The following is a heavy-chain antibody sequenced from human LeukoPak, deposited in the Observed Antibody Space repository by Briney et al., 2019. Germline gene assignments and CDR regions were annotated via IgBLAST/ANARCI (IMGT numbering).Heavy chain of an antibody. Sequence: PGGSLRLSCAASGFTFSNYVMNWVHQAPGKGLEWVTFIQKDGGSKFYADSVKGRFTISRDNSKKTVYLQMSSLTIEDTAVYYCAKEPGEGGSAFDYWGQGTLVTVYS. D-gene: IGHD3-16*01. CDR2: IQKDGGSK. V-gene: IGHV3-30*02. CDR3: AKEPGEGGSAFDY. CDR1: GFTFSNYV. J-gene: IGHJ4*02.